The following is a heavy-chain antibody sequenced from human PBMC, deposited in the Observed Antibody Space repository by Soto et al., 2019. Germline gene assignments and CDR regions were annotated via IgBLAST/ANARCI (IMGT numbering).Heavy chain of an antibody. V-gene: IGHV3-33*01. CDR1: GFTFSSYG. D-gene: IGHD2-2*03. Sequence: GGSLRLSCAASGFTFSSYGMHWVRQAPGKGLEWVAVIWYDGSNKYYADSVKGRFTISRDNSKNTLYLQMNSLRAEDTAVYYCARDGYCSSTSCPKDAFDIWGQGTMVTV. CDR2: IWYDGSNK. CDR3: ARDGYCSSTSCPKDAFDI. J-gene: IGHJ3*02.